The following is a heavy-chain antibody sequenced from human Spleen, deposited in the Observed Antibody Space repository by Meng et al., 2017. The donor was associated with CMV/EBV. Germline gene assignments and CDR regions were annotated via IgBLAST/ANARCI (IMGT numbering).Heavy chain of an antibody. CDR3: ARETSGHYDFWSGYRRGYGMDV. CDR1: GGTFSSYT. V-gene: IGHV1-69*04. CDR2: IIPILGIA. D-gene: IGHD3-3*01. Sequence: SVKVSCKASGGTFSSYTISWVRQAPGQGLEWMGRIIPILGIANYAQKFQGRVTITADKSTSTAYMELSSLRSEDTAVYYCARETSGHYDFWSGYRRGYGMDVWGQGTTVTVSS. J-gene: IGHJ6*02.